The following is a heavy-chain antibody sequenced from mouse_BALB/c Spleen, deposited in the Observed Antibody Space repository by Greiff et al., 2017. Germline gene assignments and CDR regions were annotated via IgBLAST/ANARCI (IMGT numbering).Heavy chain of an antibody. J-gene: IGHJ4*01. D-gene: IGHD1-1*01. Sequence: EVKLQESGGGLVKPGGSLKLSCAASGFTFSSYAMSWVRQTPEKRLEWVASISSGGSTYYPDSVKGRFTISRDNARNILYLQMSSLRSEDTAMYYCARGRGVVDAMDYWGQGTSVTVSS. CDR3: ARGRGVVDAMDY. CDR2: ISSGGST. V-gene: IGHV5-6-5*01. CDR1: GFTFSSYA.